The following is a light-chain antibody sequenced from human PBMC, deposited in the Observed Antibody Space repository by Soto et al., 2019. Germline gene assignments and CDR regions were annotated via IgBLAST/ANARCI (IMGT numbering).Light chain of an antibody. J-gene: IGLJ3*02. CDR3: YSYAGRNIWV. CDR1: SHDIGSYTL. CDR2: GVT. Sequence: QSVLTQPASVSGSLGQSITITCTGTSHDIGSYTLVSWYQHHPGRAPKLMIFGVTERPSGVPDRFSGSKSGNTASLTVSGLQADDEAVYYCYSYAGRNIWVFGGGTQLTVL. V-gene: IGLV2-23*02.